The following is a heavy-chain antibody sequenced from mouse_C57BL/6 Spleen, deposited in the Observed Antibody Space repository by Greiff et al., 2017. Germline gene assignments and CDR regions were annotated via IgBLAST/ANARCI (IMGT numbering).Heavy chain of an antibody. J-gene: IGHJ1*03. CDR2: IWSGGGT. V-gene: IGHV2-2*01. D-gene: IGHD1-3*01. CDR1: GFSLTSYG. CDR3: VRTRSGKPDWYFDV. Sequence: QVQLKESGPGLVQPSQCLSITCTVSGFSLTSYGVHWVRQSPGKGLEWMGVIWSGGGTDYNAAFISRLCISKDNSNSKVFFKMNSLQADDTGIFYCVRTRSGKPDWYFDVWGTGTPVTVPS.